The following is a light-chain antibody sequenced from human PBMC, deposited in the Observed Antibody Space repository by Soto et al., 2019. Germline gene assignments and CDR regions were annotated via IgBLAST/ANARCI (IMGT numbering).Light chain of an antibody. CDR2: EVS. CDR1: SSDVGGYNY. CDR3: SSYKSSRTHV. J-gene: IGLJ1*01. V-gene: IGLV2-14*01. Sequence: QSALTHPASVSVSPGQSITISCTGTSSDVGGYNYVSWYQQHPGKAPKLMIYEVSNRPSGVSNRFSGSKSGNTASLTISGLQAEDEADYYCSSYKSSRTHVFGTGTKV.